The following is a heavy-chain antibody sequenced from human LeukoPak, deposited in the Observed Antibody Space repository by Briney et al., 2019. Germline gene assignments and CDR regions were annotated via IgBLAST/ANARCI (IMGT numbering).Heavy chain of an antibody. D-gene: IGHD6-13*01. J-gene: IGHJ4*02. V-gene: IGHV4-39*07. Sequence: SETLSLTCTVSGGSISSGSYFWSWIRQPPGKGLEWIGEINHSGSTNYNPSLKSRVTISVDTSKNQFSLKLSSVTAADTAVYYCARLRYSSRTYYFDYWGQGTLVTVSS. CDR1: GGSISSGSYF. CDR2: INHSGST. CDR3: ARLRYSSRTYYFDY.